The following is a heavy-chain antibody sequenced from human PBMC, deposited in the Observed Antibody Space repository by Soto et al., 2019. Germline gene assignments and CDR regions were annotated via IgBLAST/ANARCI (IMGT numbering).Heavy chain of an antibody. CDR3: AKDSISTSRYYYGMDV. D-gene: IGHD2-2*01. V-gene: IGHV3-9*01. CDR1: GFTFDDYA. J-gene: IGHJ6*02. CDR2: ISWNSGSI. Sequence: EVQLVESGGGLVQPGRSLRLSCAASGFTFDDYAMHWVRQAPGKGLEWDSGISWNSGSIGYADSVKGRFTISRDNAKNSLYLQMNSPRAEDTALYYCAKDSISTSRYYYGMDVWGQGTTVTVSS.